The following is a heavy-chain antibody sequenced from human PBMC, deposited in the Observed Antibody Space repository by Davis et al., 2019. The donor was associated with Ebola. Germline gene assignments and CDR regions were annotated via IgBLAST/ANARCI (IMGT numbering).Heavy chain of an antibody. CDR2: ISSSGSTI. J-gene: IGHJ4*02. V-gene: IGHV3-48*02. D-gene: IGHD6-13*01. CDR3: ARYIAAAVY. CDR1: GFTFSSYA. Sequence: GESLKISCAASGFTFSSYAMSWIRQAPGKGLEWVSYISSSGSTIYYADSVKGRFTISRDNAKNSLYLQMNSLRDEDTAVYYCARYIAAAVYWGQGTLVTVSS.